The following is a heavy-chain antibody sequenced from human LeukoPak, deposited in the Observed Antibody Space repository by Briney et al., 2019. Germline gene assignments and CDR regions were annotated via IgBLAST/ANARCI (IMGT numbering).Heavy chain of an antibody. Sequence: SVKVSCKASGGTFSSYTISWVRQAPGQGLEWMGRIIPILGIANYAQKFQGRVTITADKSTSTAYMELSSLRSEDTAVYYCARPYYDSSGYYPNDAFDIWGQGTMVTVSS. V-gene: IGHV1-69*02. J-gene: IGHJ3*02. CDR1: GGTFSSYT. D-gene: IGHD3-22*01. CDR3: ARPYYDSSGYYPNDAFDI. CDR2: IIPILGIA.